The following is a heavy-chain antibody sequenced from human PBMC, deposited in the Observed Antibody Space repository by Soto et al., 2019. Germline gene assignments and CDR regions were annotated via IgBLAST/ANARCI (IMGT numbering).Heavy chain of an antibody. CDR1: GDSVSSNSAA. V-gene: IGHV6-1*01. J-gene: IGHJ3*02. D-gene: IGHD1-26*01. CDR2: TYYRSKWYN. CDR3: ARDHIVGATRFLGPWNAFDI. Sequence: SQTLSLTCAISGDSVSSNSAAWNWIRQSPSRGLEWLGRTYYRSKWYNDYAVSVKSRITINPDTSKNQFSLQLNSVTPEDTAVYYCARDHIVGATRFLGPWNAFDIWGQGTMVT.